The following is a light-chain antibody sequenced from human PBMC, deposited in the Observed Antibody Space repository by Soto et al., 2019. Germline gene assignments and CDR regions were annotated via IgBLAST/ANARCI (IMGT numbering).Light chain of an antibody. J-gene: IGKJ5*01. CDR3: QQYDDLPPNT. CDR2: DAS. CDR1: QTISSW. Sequence: DVEMSQSPFTLSGSEEDRVTIACRASQTISSWLAWYQQKPGKAPKLLIYDASNLETWVLSRFSGSGSGTDFTFTISSLQHEDIATDYCQQYDDLPPNTFGQGTRLEIK. V-gene: IGKV1-33*01.